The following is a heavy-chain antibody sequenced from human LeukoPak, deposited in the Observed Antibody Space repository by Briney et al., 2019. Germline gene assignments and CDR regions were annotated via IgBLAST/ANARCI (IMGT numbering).Heavy chain of an antibody. J-gene: IGHJ4*02. CDR3: ARVMTTFVHFDY. CDR1: GGSFSGYY. Sequence: SETLSLTCAVYGGSFSGYYWSWIRRPPGKGLEWIGEINHSGSTNYNPSLKSRVTISVDTSKNQFSLKLSSVTAADTAVYYCARVMTTFVHFDYWGQGTLVTVSS. CDR2: INHSGST. D-gene: IGHD3-16*01. V-gene: IGHV4-34*09.